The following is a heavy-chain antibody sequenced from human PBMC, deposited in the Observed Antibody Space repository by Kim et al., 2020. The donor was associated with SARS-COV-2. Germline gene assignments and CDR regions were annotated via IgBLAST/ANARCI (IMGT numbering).Heavy chain of an antibody. D-gene: IGHD6-19*01. Sequence: GGSLRLSCAASGFTFNSHGMSWVRQAPGKGLEWVSNINSGGSHTYYSDSVKGRFTISRDNSKNTLYLQMNSLRAEDTAAYYCARRSSGATYDFDYWGQGTLVTVSS. CDR3: ARRSSGATYDFDY. CDR2: INSGGSHT. V-gene: IGHV3-23*01. CDR1: GFTFNSHG. J-gene: IGHJ4*02.